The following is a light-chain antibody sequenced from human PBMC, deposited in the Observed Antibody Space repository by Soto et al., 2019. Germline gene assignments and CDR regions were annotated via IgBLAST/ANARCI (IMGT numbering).Light chain of an antibody. CDR2: EVS. V-gene: IGLV2-14*01. Sequence: QSALTQPASVSGSPGQSITISCTGTSSDVGGYNYVSWYQQHPGKAPKLMIYEVSNRPSGVSNRFSGSKSGNTASLTISGLQAEDEADYYCSSYTSRSTPYFFGPGTKLTVL. CDR3: SSYTSRSTPYF. J-gene: IGLJ1*01. CDR1: SSDVGGYNY.